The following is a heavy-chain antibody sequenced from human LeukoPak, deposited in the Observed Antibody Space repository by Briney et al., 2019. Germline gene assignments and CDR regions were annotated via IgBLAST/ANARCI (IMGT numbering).Heavy chain of an antibody. CDR1: GFTFSTYW. CDR2: INSDGSTI. D-gene: IGHD4-17*01. V-gene: IGHV3-74*01. CDR3: VLVTTGS. Sequence: GGSLRLSCAASGFTFSTYWMHWVRQAPGKGLVWVSRINSDGSTINYADSVKGRFTISRDNAKNPLYLHMNRLRAEDPAVYYCVLVTTGSWGQGTMVTVS. J-gene: IGHJ3*01.